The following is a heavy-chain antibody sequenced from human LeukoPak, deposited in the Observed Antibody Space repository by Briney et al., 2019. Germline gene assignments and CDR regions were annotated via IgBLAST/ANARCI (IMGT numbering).Heavy chain of an antibody. D-gene: IGHD2-21*02. CDR1: GFSLSNYA. Sequence: GGSLRLSCAAFGFSLSNYAMSWVRQAPGNGLEWVSTISGGDNSYYADSVKGRFTISRDNPKNMLYLQMNSLRAEDTAVYYCAKGRSKYCGGDCYIHDYWGQGTLVTVSS. CDR3: AKGRSKYCGGDCYIHDY. CDR2: ISGGDNS. V-gene: IGHV3-23*01. J-gene: IGHJ4*02.